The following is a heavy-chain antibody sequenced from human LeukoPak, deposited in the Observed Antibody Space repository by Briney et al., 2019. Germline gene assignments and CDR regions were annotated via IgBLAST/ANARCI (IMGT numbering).Heavy chain of an antibody. J-gene: IGHJ4*02. V-gene: IGHV4-30-2*01. CDR2: IYHSGSS. CDR3: ARGRDAYDLAFAY. D-gene: IGHD5-24*01. Sequence: PSETLSLTCTVSGGSISSGGYYWSWIRQPPGKGLEWIGYIYHSGSSYYNPSLKSRVTISVDTSKNQFSLKLSSVTAADTAVYYCARGRDAYDLAFAYWGQGTLVTVSS. CDR1: GGSISSGGYY.